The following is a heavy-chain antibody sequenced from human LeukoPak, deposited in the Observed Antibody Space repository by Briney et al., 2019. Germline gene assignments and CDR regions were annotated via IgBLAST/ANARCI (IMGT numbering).Heavy chain of an antibody. CDR1: GFTFSDYY. Sequence: SGGSLRLSCAASGFTFSDYYMSWIRQPPGKGLEWIGEINHSGSTNYNPSLKSRVTISVDTSKNQFSLKLSSVTAADTAVYYCAGQLRTYYYDSSGRFDYWGQGTLVTVSS. D-gene: IGHD3-22*01. V-gene: IGHV4-34*08. J-gene: IGHJ4*02. CDR2: INHSGST. CDR3: AGQLRTYYYDSSGRFDY.